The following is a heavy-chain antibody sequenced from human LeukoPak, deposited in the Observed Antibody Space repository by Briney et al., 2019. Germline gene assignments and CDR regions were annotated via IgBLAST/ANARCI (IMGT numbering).Heavy chain of an antibody. V-gene: IGHV4-59*01. D-gene: IGHD3-9*01. CDR2: IYYSGST. CDR1: GGSFSGYY. J-gene: IGHJ5*02. Sequence: SETLSLTCAVYGGSFSGYYWSWIRQPPGKGLEWIGYIYYSGSTNYNPSLKSRVTISVDTSKNQFSLKLSSVTAADTAVYYCASGGGDYDILTGYYWSWFDPWGQGTLVTVSS. CDR3: ASGGGDYDILTGYYWSWFDP.